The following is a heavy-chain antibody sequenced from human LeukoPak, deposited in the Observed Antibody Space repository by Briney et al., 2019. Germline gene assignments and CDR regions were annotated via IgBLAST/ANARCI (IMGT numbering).Heavy chain of an antibody. J-gene: IGHJ4*02. D-gene: IGHD4-17*01. V-gene: IGHV4-59*08. CDR3: ARHVTHYTVTPDY. CDR1: GGSISSYY. CDR2: IYYSGST. Sequence: SETLSLTCTVSGGSISSYYWSWIRRPPGKGLEWIGYIYYSGSTNYNPSLKSRVTISVDTSKNQFSLKLSSVTAADTAVYYCARHVTHYTVTPDYWGQGTLVTVSS.